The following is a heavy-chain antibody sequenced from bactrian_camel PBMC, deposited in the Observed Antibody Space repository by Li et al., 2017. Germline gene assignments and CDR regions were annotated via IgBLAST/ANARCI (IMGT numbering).Heavy chain of an antibody. CDR1: GYTYSNC. Sequence: HVQLVESGGGSVQAGGSLRLSCTASGYTYSNCMAWFRQAPGKERDWVAVIAIDGGITRYADSVKGRFTISRDLGTNTLYLQLDTLKPEDAALYRCARCLARDSDYRRTDEYGFWGRGTQVTVS. V-gene: IGHV3S26*01. J-gene: IGHJ4*01. CDR2: IAIDGGIT. D-gene: IGHD4*01. CDR3: ARCLARDSDYRRTDEYGF.